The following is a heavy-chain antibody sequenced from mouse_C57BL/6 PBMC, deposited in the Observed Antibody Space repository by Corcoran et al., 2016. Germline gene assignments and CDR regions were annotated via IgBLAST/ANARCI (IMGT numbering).Heavy chain of an antibody. V-gene: IGHV1-76*01. CDR2: IYPGSGNT. CDR1: GYTFTDYY. CDR3: ARAKNYGSSYWYFDV. Sequence: QVQLKQSGAELVRPGASVKLSCKASGYTFTDYYINWVKQRPGQGLEWIARIYPGSGNTYYNEKFKGKATLTAEKSSSTAYMQLSSLTSEDSAVYFCARAKNYGSSYWYFDVWGTGTTVTVSS. D-gene: IGHD1-1*01. J-gene: IGHJ1*03.